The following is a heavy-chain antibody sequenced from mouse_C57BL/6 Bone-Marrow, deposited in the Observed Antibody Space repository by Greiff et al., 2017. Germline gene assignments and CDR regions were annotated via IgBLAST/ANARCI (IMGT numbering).Heavy chain of an antibody. D-gene: IGHD3-2*02. Sequence: EVMLVESGGGLVQPGGSLSLSCAASGFTFTDYYMRWVRQPPGKALEWLGFIRNKANGYTTEYSASVKGRFTISRDNSQSILYLQMNALRAEDSATDDCARYEAQATWFAYWGQGTLVTVSA. J-gene: IGHJ3*01. CDR1: GFTFTDYY. CDR2: IRNKANGYTT. V-gene: IGHV7-3*01. CDR3: ARYEAQATWFAY.